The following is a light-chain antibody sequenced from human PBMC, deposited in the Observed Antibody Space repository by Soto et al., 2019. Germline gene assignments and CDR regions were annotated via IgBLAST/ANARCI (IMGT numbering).Light chain of an antibody. J-gene: IGLJ2*01. CDR2: DNS. CDR3: QVWDSSSDRLVV. V-gene: IGLV3-21*02. Sequence: SYELTQPPSVSVAPGQTARITCGGSDNGSKPVHWYQQKPGQAPVLVVFDNSDRASGIPERLSGPNSGNTATLTISRVEAGDEADYYCQVWDSSSDRLVVFGGGTQLTVL. CDR1: DNGSKP.